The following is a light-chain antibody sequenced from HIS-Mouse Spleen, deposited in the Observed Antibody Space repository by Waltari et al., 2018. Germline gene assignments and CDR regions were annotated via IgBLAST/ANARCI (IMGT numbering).Light chain of an antibody. Sequence: QSALTQPRSVSGSPGQSVTISCTGTSRDVCVYNYVSWYQQHPGKAPKLMIYDVSKRPSGVPDRFSGSKSGNTASLTISGLQAEDEADYYCCSYAGSYTWVFGGGTKMTVL. V-gene: IGLV2-11*01. CDR1: SRDVCVYNY. CDR2: DVS. J-gene: IGLJ3*02. CDR3: CSYAGSYTWV.